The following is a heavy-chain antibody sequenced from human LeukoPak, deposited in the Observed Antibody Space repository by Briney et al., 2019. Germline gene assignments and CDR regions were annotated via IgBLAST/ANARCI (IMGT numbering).Heavy chain of an antibody. Sequence: PGGSLRLSCAASGFTFSSYWIHWVRQAPGKGLVWVSRINSDGSGTTYADSVKGRFTISRDNVKNTLYLQMNSLRAEDTAVYYCARTTSMSYVGDASDIWGQGTMVTVSS. J-gene: IGHJ3*02. CDR3: ARTTSMSYVGDASDI. CDR2: INSDGSGT. V-gene: IGHV3-74*01. CDR1: GFTFSSYW. D-gene: IGHD1-26*01.